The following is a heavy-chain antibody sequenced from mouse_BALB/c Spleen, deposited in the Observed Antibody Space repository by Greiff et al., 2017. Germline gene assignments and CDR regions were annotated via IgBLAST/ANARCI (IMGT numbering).Heavy chain of an antibody. J-gene: IGHJ4*01. Sequence: EVQLVESGGGLVQPGGSLRLSCATSGFTFTDYYMSWVRQPPGKALEWLGFIRNKANGYTTEYSASVKGRFTISRDNSQSILYLQMNTLRAEDSATYYCARCPYYAMDYWGQGTSVTVSS. CDR1: GFTFTDYY. CDR2: IRNKANGYTT. CDR3: ARCPYYAMDY. V-gene: IGHV7-3*02.